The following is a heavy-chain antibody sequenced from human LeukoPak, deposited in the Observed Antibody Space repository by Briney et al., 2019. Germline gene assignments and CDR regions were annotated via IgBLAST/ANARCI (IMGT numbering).Heavy chain of an antibody. D-gene: IGHD2-15*01. CDR3: ARDCSSGSCYRDAFDI. Sequence: GGSLRLSCAASGFTFSSYAMSWVRQAPGKGLEWVSVIYSGGSTCYADSVKGRFTISRDNSKNTLYLQMNSLRAEDTAVYYCARDCSSGSCYRDAFDIWGQGTMVTVSS. V-gene: IGHV3-66*01. CDR2: IYSGGST. J-gene: IGHJ3*02. CDR1: GFTFSSYA.